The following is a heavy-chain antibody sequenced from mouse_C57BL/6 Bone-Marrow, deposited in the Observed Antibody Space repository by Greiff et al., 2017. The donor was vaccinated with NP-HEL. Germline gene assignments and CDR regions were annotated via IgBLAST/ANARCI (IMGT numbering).Heavy chain of an antibody. CDR2: IDPANGHT. Sequence: VQLQQSVAELVRPGASVKLSCTASGFNIKNTYMHWVKQRPEQGLEWIGRIDPANGHTKYAPKFQGKATITADTTSNPAYMQLSSLTSEDTSIYYCARSDYYGSYYDAMDYWGQGTSVTVSS. CDR3: ARSDYYGSYYDAMDY. V-gene: IGHV14-3*01. J-gene: IGHJ4*01. CDR1: GFNIKNTY. D-gene: IGHD1-1*01.